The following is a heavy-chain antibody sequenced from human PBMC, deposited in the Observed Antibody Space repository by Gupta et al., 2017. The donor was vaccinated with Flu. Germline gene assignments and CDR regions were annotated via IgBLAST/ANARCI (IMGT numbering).Heavy chain of an antibody. Sequence: MHWVRQAPGEGLGWMGWINPNSGGTNYAKKWKGRVTMTRETSMSTADMELSRLRSDETGVYYCARGSLRGRSSSSWYRDYWGQGTLVTVSS. V-gene: IGHV1-2*02. CDR3: ARGSLRGRSSSSWYRDY. D-gene: IGHD6-13*01. CDR2: INPNSGGT. J-gene: IGHJ4*02.